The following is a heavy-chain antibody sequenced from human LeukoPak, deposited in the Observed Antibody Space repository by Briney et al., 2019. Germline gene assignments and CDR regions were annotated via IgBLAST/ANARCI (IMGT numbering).Heavy chain of an antibody. Sequence: GGSLRLSCAASGFTFSDYYMSWIRQAPGKGLEWVANIKKDGSGKYYVDSVKGRFTISRDNAKTSLYLQMNGLRAEDTAVYYCARHLSGVTGYTYGRGIDYWGQGTLVTVSS. J-gene: IGHJ4*02. D-gene: IGHD5-18*01. CDR2: IKKDGSGK. CDR3: ARHLSGVTGYTYGRGIDY. V-gene: IGHV3-7*01. CDR1: GFTFSDYY.